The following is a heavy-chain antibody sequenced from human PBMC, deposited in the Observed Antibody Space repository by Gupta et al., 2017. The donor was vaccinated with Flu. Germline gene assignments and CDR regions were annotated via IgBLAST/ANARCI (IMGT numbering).Heavy chain of an antibody. D-gene: IGHD2-21*01. CDR2: IWDDGNKK. Sequence: FSSFGMHWVRQSPGKGLEWVAVIWDDGNKKNYADFAKGRFTISRDNSKNKMSLEMKSMRVDDTGVYYCTRDSSDWRCVDYWGQGTLVTVSS. V-gene: IGHV3-33*01. J-gene: IGHJ4*02. CDR1: FSSFG. CDR3: TRDSSDWRCVDY.